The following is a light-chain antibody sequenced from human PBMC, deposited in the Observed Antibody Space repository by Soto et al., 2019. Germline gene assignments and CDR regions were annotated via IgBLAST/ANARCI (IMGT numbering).Light chain of an antibody. CDR1: SSDVGTYNY. Sequence: QSALTQPRSVSGSPGQSVTISRTGTSSDVGTYNYVSWYQQHPGKAPKLMIYDVTKRPSGVPDRFSGSKSGNTASLTISGLQAADEADYYCCSYADTSTFRVLFGGGTQLTVL. V-gene: IGLV2-11*01. CDR2: DVT. CDR3: CSYADTSTFRVL. J-gene: IGLJ2*01.